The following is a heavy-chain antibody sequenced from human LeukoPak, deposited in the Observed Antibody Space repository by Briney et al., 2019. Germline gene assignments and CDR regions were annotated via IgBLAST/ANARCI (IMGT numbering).Heavy chain of an antibody. CDR2: SRNKANSYTT. V-gene: IGHV3-72*01. CDR1: GFTFSDHY. J-gene: IGHJ4*02. CDR3: VRRGSNSGNLYAEGDY. Sequence: GGSLRLSCAASGFTFSDHYMDWVRQAPGKGLEWVGRSRNKANSYTTEYAASVKGRFTVSRDDSKTSLYLQMNSLKTEDTAVYYCVRRGSNSGNLYAEGDYWGQGTLVTVAS. D-gene: IGHD1-26*01.